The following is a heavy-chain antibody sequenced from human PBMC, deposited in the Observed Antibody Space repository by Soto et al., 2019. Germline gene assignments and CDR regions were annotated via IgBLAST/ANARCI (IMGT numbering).Heavy chain of an antibody. V-gene: IGHV3-23*01. J-gene: IGHJ1*01. CDR1: GFTFSSYA. CDR2: ISGSGGST. CDR3: GKGKESCGLVVEH. Sequence: GGSLRLSCGAFGFTFSSYAMSWVLQAPGKGLEWVSAISGSGGSTYYADSVKGRFTISRDNSKNTLYLQMDSLRAEDTAVYYCGKGKESCGLVVEHWGQGTLVTVSS. D-gene: IGHD2-15*01.